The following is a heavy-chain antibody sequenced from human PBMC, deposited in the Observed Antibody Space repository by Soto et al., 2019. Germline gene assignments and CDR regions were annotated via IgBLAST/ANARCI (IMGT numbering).Heavy chain of an antibody. CDR1: GFTFDDYT. D-gene: IGHD6-13*01. J-gene: IGHJ4*02. V-gene: IGHV3-43*01. CDR3: AKDFASYSRTYYFDY. CDR2: ISWDGGST. Sequence: GGSLRLSCAASGFTFDDYTMHWVRQAPGKGLEWVSLISWDGGSTYYADSVKGRFTISRDNSKNSLYLQMNSLRTEDTALYYCAKDFASYSRTYYFDYWGQGTLVTVSS.